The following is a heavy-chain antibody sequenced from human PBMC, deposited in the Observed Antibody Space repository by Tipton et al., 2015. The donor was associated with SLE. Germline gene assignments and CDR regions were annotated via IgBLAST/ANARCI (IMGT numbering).Heavy chain of an antibody. Sequence: TLSLTCTVSNGSISSSPYYWGWIRQSPGKGLEWVGSIYYSGSTYYNPSLKSRVTISVDTSRNQCSLNLTSVTAADTAVYYCARAPGLDRDYYYYYSMDVWGKGNTVTVSS. CDR3: ARAPGLDRDYYYYYSMDV. V-gene: IGHV4-39*07. CDR1: NGSISSSPYY. CDR2: IYYSGST. D-gene: IGHD3/OR15-3a*01. J-gene: IGHJ6*03.